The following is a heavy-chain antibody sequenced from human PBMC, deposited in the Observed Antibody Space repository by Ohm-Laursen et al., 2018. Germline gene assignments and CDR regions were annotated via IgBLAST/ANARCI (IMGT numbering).Heavy chain of an antibody. CDR3: AKDTKYYGMNV. J-gene: IGHJ6*02. CDR2: ISGSGGST. Sequence: SLRLSCAASGFTFSNYAMTWVRQAPGKGLEWVSAISGSGGSTNYADSVKGRFTISRDSSKNTLFLQMNSLTAEDTAVYYCAKDTKYYGMNVWGQGTTVTVSS. V-gene: IGHV3-23*01. D-gene: IGHD2-2*01. CDR1: GFTFSNYA.